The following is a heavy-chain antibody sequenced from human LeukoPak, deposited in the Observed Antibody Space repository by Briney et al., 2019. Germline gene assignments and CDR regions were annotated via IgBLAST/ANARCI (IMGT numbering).Heavy chain of an antibody. V-gene: IGHV1-8*01. D-gene: IGHD2-2*03. J-gene: IGHJ6*02. Sequence: ASVKVSCKASGYTFTSYDINWVRQATGQGLEWMGWMNPNSGNTGYAQKFQGRVTMTRNTSISTAYMELSSLRSEDTAVYYCARGLGCCSSTSCYYYYGMDVWGQGTTVTVSS. CDR3: ARGLGCCSSTSCYYYYGMDV. CDR1: GYTFTSYD. CDR2: MNPNSGNT.